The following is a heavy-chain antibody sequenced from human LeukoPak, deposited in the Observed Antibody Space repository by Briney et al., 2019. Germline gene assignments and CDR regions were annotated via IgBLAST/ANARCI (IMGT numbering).Heavy chain of an antibody. D-gene: IGHD3-16*01. Sequence: PGGSLRLFCAASGFTFSSYSMNWVRQAPGKGLEWVSSISSSSSYIYYADSVKGRFTISRDNAKNSLYLQMNSLRAEDTAVYYCARGGRYDYVCDYWGQGTLVTVSS. CDR3: ARGGRYDYVCDY. CDR2: ISSSSSYI. CDR1: GFTFSSYS. V-gene: IGHV3-21*01. J-gene: IGHJ4*02.